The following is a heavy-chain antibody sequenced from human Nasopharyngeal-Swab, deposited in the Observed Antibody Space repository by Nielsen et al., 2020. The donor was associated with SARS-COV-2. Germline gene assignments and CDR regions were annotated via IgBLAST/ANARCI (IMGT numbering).Heavy chain of an antibody. V-gene: IGHV3-11*05. CDR1: GFTFSDYY. Sequence: GGSLRLSCAASGFTFSDYYMRWLRQAPGKGLEWLSYISGSNTYTSYADSVKGRFTVSRDNAKNSLFLQMNSLSAEDMAVYYCARGGGDYLPIDSWGQGTLVTVSS. CDR3: ARGGGDYLPIDS. J-gene: IGHJ4*02. CDR2: ISGSNTYT. D-gene: IGHD4-17*01.